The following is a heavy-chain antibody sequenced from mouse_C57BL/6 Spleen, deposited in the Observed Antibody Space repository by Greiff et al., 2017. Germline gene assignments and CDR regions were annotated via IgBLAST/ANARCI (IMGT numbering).Heavy chain of an antibody. Sequence: QVQLKQPGAELVRPGSSVKLSCKASGYTFTSYWMAWVKQRPGQGLEWIGNIYPSDSETHYNQKFKDKATLTVDKSSSTAYMQLSSLTSEDSAVYYCARSDGGSYGFAYWGQGTLVTVSA. CDR3: ARSDGGSYGFAY. CDR1: GYTFTSYW. V-gene: IGHV1-61*01. J-gene: IGHJ3*01. CDR2: IYPSDSET. D-gene: IGHD1-1*02.